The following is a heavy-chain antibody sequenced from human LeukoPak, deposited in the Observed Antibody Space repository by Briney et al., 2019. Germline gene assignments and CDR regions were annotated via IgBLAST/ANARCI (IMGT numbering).Heavy chain of an antibody. J-gene: IGHJ4*02. V-gene: IGHV3-30*04. CDR2: ISYDGSNK. CDR1: GFTFSSYA. D-gene: IGHD3-10*01. Sequence: PGRSLRLSCAASGFTFSSYAMPWVRQAPGKGLEWVAAISYDGSNKYYADSVKGRFTISSDNSKNTLYLQMNSLRAKNTAVNSGASFLLSLGDFLEDYWGQGTLVTVSS. CDR3: ASFLLSLGDFLEDY.